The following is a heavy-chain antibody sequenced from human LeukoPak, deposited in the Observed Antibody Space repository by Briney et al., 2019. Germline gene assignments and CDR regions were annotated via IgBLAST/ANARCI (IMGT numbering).Heavy chain of an antibody. J-gene: IGHJ4*02. Sequence: GGSLRLSCAASGFTFSSYWMSWVRQAPGKGLEWVAKINQDGSEKYYVDSVKGRFTISRDNAKNSLYLQMNSLRAEDTAVYYCARDLYRIVVVPHYFDYWGQGTLVTVSS. CDR3: ARDLYRIVVVPHYFDY. CDR2: INQDGSEK. V-gene: IGHV3-7*01. D-gene: IGHD3-22*01. CDR1: GFTFSSYW.